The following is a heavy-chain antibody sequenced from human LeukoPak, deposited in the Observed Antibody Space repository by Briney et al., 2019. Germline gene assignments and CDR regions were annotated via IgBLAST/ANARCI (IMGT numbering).Heavy chain of an antibody. J-gene: IGHJ6*02. V-gene: IGHV4-59*01. CDR3: ARDRHDILTGYTDYYYYYGMDV. D-gene: IGHD3-9*01. CDR2: IYYSGST. Sequence: SETLSLTCTVSGGSISSYYWSWIRQPPGKGLEWIGYIYYSGSTNYNPSLKSRVTISVDTSKNQFSLMLSSVTAADTAVYYCARDRHDILTGYTDYYYYYGMDVWGQGTTVTVSS. CDR1: GGSISSYY.